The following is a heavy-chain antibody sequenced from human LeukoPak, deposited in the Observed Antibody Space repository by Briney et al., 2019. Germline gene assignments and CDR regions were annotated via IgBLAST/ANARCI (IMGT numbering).Heavy chain of an antibody. D-gene: IGHD1-26*01. V-gene: IGHV3-23*01. Sequence: GGSLRLSCAASGFTFSSYAMSWVRQAPGKGLEWVSATSGSGGSTYYADSVKGRFTISRDNSKNTLYLQMNSLRAEDTAIYYCAKSVGATYLVDYWGQGTLVTVSS. J-gene: IGHJ4*02. CDR3: AKSVGATYLVDY. CDR1: GFTFSSYA. CDR2: TSGSGGST.